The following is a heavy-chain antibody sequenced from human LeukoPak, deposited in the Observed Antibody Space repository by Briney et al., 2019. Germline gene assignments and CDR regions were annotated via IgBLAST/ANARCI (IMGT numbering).Heavy chain of an antibody. CDR3: VRDGGVSGYDLLDN. D-gene: IGHD5-12*01. Sequence: GGSLRLSCTASGFTFSSYWMTWVRQAPGKGLEWVAHINQDGSEEHYMDSVKARFTISRDNAKNSLSLQMNSLRVEDTAMYYCVRDGGVSGYDLLDNWGQGTLVTVSS. V-gene: IGHV3-7*01. J-gene: IGHJ4*02. CDR1: GFTFSSYW. CDR2: INQDGSEE.